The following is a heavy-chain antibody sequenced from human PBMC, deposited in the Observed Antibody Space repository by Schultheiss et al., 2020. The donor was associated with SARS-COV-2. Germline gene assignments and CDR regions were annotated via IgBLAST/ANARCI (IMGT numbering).Heavy chain of an antibody. D-gene: IGHD2/OR15-2a*01. CDR2: ISSNGGST. J-gene: IGHJ6*02. CDR3: ARIINPTYYYGMDV. V-gene: IGHV3-64*01. CDR1: GFTFSNYS. Sequence: GGSLRLSCAASGFTFSNYSMHWVRQAPGKGLEYVSAISSNGGSTYYANSVKGRFAISRDNSKNTLYLQMNSLRAEDTAVYYCARIINPTYYYGMDVWGQGTTVTVSS.